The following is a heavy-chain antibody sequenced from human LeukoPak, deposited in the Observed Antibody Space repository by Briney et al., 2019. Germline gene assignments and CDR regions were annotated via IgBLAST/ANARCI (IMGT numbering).Heavy chain of an antibody. V-gene: IGHV3-30*18. Sequence: PGGSLRLSCAASGFTFNTYGMHWVRQAPGKGLEWVAVISYDGSDKYYADSVKGRFTISRDNSKNTLYLQMNSLRAEDTAVYYCAKGRGANSVGLLDYWGQGTLVTVSS. CDR3: AKGRGANSVGLLDY. D-gene: IGHD4/OR15-4a*01. J-gene: IGHJ4*02. CDR1: GFTFNTYG. CDR2: ISYDGSDK.